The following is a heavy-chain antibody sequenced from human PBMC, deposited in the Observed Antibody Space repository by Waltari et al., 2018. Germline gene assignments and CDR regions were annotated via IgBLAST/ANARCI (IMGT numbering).Heavy chain of an antibody. CDR3: ARDRGRGLYLDA. CDR1: GDSVTRPNW. D-gene: IGHD2-15*01. J-gene: IGHJ5*02. V-gene: IGHV4-4*02. CDR2: VLSTGKA. Sequence: QLQLQESGPGLVKPSGTLSLSCAVSGDSVTRPNWWSWVRQSPQRGLEWIGQVLSTGKANYSPSFASRVTMSLDASSNQFSLKVTSATAADTAVYYCARDRGRGLYLDAWGPGTLVTVSP.